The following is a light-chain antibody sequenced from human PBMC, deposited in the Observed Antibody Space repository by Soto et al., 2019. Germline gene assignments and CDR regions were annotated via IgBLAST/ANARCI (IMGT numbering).Light chain of an antibody. J-gene: IGKJ1*01. CDR2: GAS. Sequence: IVLTQSPATLSLSPGERATLPCRASQSVSSNLAWYQQKPGQAPRLLIYGASSRATGIPDRFSGSGSGTDFTLTISGLEPEDFAVYYCQQRSNWPRTWTFGQGTKVDIK. V-gene: IGKV3-11*01. CDR3: QQRSNWPRTWT. CDR1: QSVSSN.